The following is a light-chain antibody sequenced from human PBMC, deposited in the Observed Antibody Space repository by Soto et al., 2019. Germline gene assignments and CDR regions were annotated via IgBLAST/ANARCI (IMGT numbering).Light chain of an antibody. Sequence: EIVMTQSPATLSVSPGERATLSCRASQSVSTNLAWYQQKPGQAPRLLIYGASTRATGIPARFSGSESGTDFTLTISRLEPEDFATYFCQQKYRLPRTFGQGTKVDIK. V-gene: IGKV3-15*01. CDR1: QSVSTN. CDR3: QQKYRLPRT. CDR2: GAS. J-gene: IGKJ1*01.